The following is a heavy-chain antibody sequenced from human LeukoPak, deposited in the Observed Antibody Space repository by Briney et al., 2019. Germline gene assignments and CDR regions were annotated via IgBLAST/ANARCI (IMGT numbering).Heavy chain of an antibody. Sequence: SETLSLTCTVSGGSLSSYYWSWIRQPAGKGREWIGRIYISESTNYNPSLKSRVTMSVDTSKNQFSLKLSSVTAADTAVYYCARGGYSGKDYNNWGQGTLVTVSS. CDR3: ARGGYSGKDYNN. CDR1: GGSLSSYY. D-gene: IGHD5-12*01. V-gene: IGHV4-4*07. CDR2: IYISEST. J-gene: IGHJ4*02.